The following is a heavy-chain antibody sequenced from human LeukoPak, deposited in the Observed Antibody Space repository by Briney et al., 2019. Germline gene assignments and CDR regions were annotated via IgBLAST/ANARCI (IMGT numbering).Heavy chain of an antibody. CDR2: IYPGDSDT. J-gene: IGHJ3*02. V-gene: IGHV5-51*01. CDR1: GYSFTTYW. Sequence: GESLKISCKGSGYSFTTYWIGWVRQMPGKGLEWMGIIYPGDSDTRYSPSFQGQVTISADKSISTAYLQWSSLKASDTAMYYCARQAPYYYDISGNDAFDIWGQGTMVTVSS. D-gene: IGHD3-22*01. CDR3: ARQAPYYYDISGNDAFDI.